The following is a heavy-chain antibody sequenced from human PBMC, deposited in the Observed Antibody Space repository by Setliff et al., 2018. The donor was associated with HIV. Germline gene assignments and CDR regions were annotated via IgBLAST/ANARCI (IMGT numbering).Heavy chain of an antibody. Sequence: SETLSLTCTVSGGSISSYYWRWIRQPAGKGLEWIGHIYTSGSTNYNPSLKSRVTISVATSTNQFSLKLSSATAADTAVYSCARDGHIVVVTATPLFGAFDICGQGTMVTVSS. V-gene: IGHV4-4*07. CDR2: IYTSGST. D-gene: IGHD2-21*02. J-gene: IGHJ3*02. CDR1: GGSISSYY. CDR3: ARDGHIVVVTATPLFGAFDI.